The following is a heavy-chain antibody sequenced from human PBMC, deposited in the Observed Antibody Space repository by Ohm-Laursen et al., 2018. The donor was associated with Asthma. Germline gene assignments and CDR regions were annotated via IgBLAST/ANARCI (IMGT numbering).Heavy chain of an antibody. V-gene: IGHV1-69*13. CDR2: IIPIFGTA. D-gene: IGHD3-16*01. J-gene: IGHJ5*02. Sequence: GASVKVSCNASGGTFSSYAISWVRQAPGQGLEWMGGIIPIFGTANYAQKFQGRVTITADEPTSTAYMELSSLRSEDTAVYYCARGGEMGEGSWGQGTLVTVSS. CDR1: GGTFSSYA. CDR3: ARGGEMGEGS.